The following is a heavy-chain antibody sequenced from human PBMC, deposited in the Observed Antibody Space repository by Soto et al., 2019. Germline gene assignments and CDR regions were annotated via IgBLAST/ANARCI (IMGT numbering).Heavy chain of an antibody. CDR1: GYTFSSYG. J-gene: IGHJ6*02. CDR3: SKNGQPPYYYYGMDV. V-gene: IGHV1-18*01. D-gene: IGHD2-8*01. Sequence: QGQLVQSGPEVKKPGASVKVSCKASGYTFSSYGISWVRQAPGQGLEWMGWVSGYNGDTKYAQQVQGRVTMTIDTSTYTDYMELRSLTSDYAAKYYCSKNGQPPYYYYGMDVFYEMTTVSVSS. CDR2: VSGYNGDT.